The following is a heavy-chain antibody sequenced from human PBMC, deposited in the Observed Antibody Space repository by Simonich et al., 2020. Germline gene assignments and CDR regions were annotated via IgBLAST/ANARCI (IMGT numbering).Heavy chain of an antibody. CDR2: LNPNSGGR. V-gene: IGHV1-2*02. CDR1: GYTFTGYY. CDR3: ARDELGIQHWYFDL. Sequence: QVQLVQSGAEVKKPGASVKVSCKASGYTFTGYYMHWVRQAPGKGFEWEEWLNPNSGGRNYEQKFQCRVTITMETSISTAYMELSRLRSDDTAVYYCARDELGIQHWYFDLWGRGTLVTVSS. J-gene: IGHJ2*01. D-gene: IGHD7-27*01.